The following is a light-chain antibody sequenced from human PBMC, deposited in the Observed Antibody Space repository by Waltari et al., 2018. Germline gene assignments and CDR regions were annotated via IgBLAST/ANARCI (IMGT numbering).Light chain of an antibody. CDR3: QQSYRTPYT. CDR2: GAS. Sequence: DIQMTQSPSSLSASVGDSVSVTCRASQSITYYLNWYQQKPGKAPKLLIYGASSLESGVPSRFSGSGYGRDFTLTISSLLPEDFATYYCQQSYRTPYTFGQGTTLEIK. V-gene: IGKV1-39*01. J-gene: IGKJ2*01. CDR1: QSITYY.